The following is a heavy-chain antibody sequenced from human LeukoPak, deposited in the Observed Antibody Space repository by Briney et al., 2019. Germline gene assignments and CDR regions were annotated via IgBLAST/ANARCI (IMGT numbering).Heavy chain of an antibody. Sequence: PSETLSLTCTVSGGSISSYYWSWIRQPPGKGLEWIGYIYYSGSTNYNPSLKGRVTISVDTSKNQFSLKLSSVTAADTAVYYCAIDAGAYWGQGTLVTVSS. CDR3: AIDAGAY. V-gene: IGHV4-59*01. CDR1: GGSISSYY. J-gene: IGHJ4*02. CDR2: IYYSGST. D-gene: IGHD1-14*01.